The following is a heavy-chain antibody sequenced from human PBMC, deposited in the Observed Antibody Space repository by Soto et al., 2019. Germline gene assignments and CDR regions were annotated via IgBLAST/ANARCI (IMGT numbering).Heavy chain of an antibody. CDR2: IYYSGST. D-gene: IGHD6-25*01. V-gene: IGHV4-39*01. CDR3: ARQLPAAIKRGWFDP. Sequence: PSETLSLTCTVSGGSISRSTYYWGWIRQPPGKGLEWIGSIYYSGSTYYRPSLKSRVTISVDTSNNQFSLKLSSVTAADTAVYYCARQLPAAIKRGWFDPWGQGTLVTVSS. J-gene: IGHJ5*02. CDR1: GGSISRSTYY.